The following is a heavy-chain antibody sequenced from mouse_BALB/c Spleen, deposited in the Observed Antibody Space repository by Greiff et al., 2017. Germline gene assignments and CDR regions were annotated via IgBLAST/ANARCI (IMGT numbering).Heavy chain of an antibody. CDR2: ILPGSGST. D-gene: IGHD1-1*01. CDR1: GYTFSSYW. J-gene: IGHJ3*01. Sequence: QVQLQQSGAELMKPGASVKISCKATGYTFSSYWIEWVKQRPGHGLEWIGEILPGSGSTNYNEKFKGKATFTADTSSNTAYMQLSSLTSEDSAVYYCARGFTTVVPAYWGQGTLVTVSA. CDR3: ARGFTTVVPAY. V-gene: IGHV1-9*01.